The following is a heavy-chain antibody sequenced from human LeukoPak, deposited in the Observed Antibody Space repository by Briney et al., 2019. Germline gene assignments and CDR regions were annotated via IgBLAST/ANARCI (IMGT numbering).Heavy chain of an antibody. CDR3: AGSIQTYYYDSSGYASHI. CDR2: IIPIFGTA. D-gene: IGHD3-22*01. J-gene: IGHJ3*02. Sequence: ASVKVSCKASGGTFSSYAISWVRQAPGQGLEWMGGIIPIFGTANYAQKFKGRVTITTDESTSTAYMELSSLRSEDTAVYYCAGSIQTYYYDSSGYASHIWGQGTMVTVSS. V-gene: IGHV1-69*05. CDR1: GGTFSSYA.